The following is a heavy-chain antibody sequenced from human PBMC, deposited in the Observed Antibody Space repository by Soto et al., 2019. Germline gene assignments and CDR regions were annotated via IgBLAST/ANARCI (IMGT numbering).Heavy chain of an antibody. V-gene: IGHV2-5*02. D-gene: IGHD6-25*01. CDR3: AHTAPGIAPGLFDY. CDR2: IYWDDDK. CDR1: GFSLSTGGVG. J-gene: IGHJ4*02. Sequence: QITLKESGPTLVKPTQTLTLTCTFSGFSLSTGGVGVGWIRQPPGKAREWLALIYWDDDKRYSPSLKSRLTNTKAAPKNPVVLTRTNMYPVDTATYYCAHTAPGIAPGLFDYWGQGTLVTVPP.